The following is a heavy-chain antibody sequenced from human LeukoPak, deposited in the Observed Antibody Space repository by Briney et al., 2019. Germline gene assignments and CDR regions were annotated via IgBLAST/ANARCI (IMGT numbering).Heavy chain of an antibody. V-gene: IGHV3-30*02. CDR1: GFTFSTYG. CDR3: AKGSSLPAAGALDY. J-gene: IGHJ4*02. CDR2: IRNDGSNK. D-gene: IGHD2-2*01. Sequence: GGSLTLSCAASGFTFSTYGMHWFRQAPDKGLEWVAFIRNDGSNKYYADSVKGRFTISRDNSKTTLYLQMNSLGAEDTAVYFCAKGSSLPAAGALDYWGQGTLVTVSS.